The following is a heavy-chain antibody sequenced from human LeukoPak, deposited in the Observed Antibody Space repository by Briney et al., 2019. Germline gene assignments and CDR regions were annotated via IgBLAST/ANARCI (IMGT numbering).Heavy chain of an antibody. CDR3: ARDYEWSIAAAGTFYYYYGMDV. V-gene: IGHV1-3*01. CDR2: INAGNGNT. D-gene: IGHD6-13*01. J-gene: IGHJ6*02. CDR1: GYTFTSYA. Sequence: ASVKVSCKASGYTFTSYAMHWVRQAPGQRLEWMGWINAGNGNTKYSQKFQGRVTITRDTSASTAYMELSSLRSEDTAVYYCARDYEWSIAAAGTFYYYYGMDVWGQGTMVTVSS.